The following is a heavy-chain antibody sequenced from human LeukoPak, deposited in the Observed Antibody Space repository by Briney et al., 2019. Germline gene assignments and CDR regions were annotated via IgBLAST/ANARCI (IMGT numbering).Heavy chain of an antibody. V-gene: IGHV1-2*02. J-gene: IGHJ4*02. CDR3: ARGYIDSSGYSPRSSFDN. CDR2: INPNSGGT. CDR1: GYTFTGYY. Sequence: ASVKVSCKASGYTFTGYYMHWVRQAPGQGLEWMGWINPNSGGTNYAQKFQGRVIMTRDTSISTAYMELSRLRSDDTAVYYCARGYIDSSGYSPRSSFDNWGQGTLVTVSS. D-gene: IGHD3-22*01.